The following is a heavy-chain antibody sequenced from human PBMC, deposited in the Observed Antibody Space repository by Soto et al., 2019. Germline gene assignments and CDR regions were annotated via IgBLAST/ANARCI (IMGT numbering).Heavy chain of an antibody. CDR1: GFTFSSYA. D-gene: IGHD1-1*01. Sequence: LRLSCAASGFTFSSYAMSWVRQAPGEGLEWASTITTSGGSTSYADSVKGRFTISRDNFKNTLYLQFNSLRAEDTAVYYCAKRSGTTYYFDYWGQGTLVTVSA. J-gene: IGHJ4*02. CDR2: ITTSGGST. CDR3: AKRSGTTYYFDY. V-gene: IGHV3-23*01.